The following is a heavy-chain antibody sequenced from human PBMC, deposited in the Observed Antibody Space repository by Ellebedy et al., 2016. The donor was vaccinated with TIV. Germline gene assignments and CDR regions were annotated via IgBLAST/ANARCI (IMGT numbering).Heavy chain of an antibody. J-gene: IGHJ4*02. D-gene: IGHD2-2*01. V-gene: IGHV4-39*02. Sequence: MPSETLSLTCTVSGGPISSSPYPWGWIRQPPGKGLEWIGSISYSWGTYYSPSLKSRVTISVDTSKNHFSLKLTSVTAADTAVYYCGWDCSRTSCRGGYWGRGTLVTVSS. CDR3: GWDCSRTSCRGGY. CDR2: ISYSWGT. CDR1: GGPISSSPYP.